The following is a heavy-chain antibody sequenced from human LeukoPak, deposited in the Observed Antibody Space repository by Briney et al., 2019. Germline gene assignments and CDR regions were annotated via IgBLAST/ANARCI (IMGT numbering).Heavy chain of an antibody. V-gene: IGHV1-18*01. CDR3: AADSGYGDYNFDY. D-gene: IGHD4-17*01. CDR1: VYTFTSYG. CDR2: ISAYNGNT. Sequence: ASVKVSCKASVYTFTSYGISWVRQAPGQGREGMGWISAYNGNTNYAQKLQGRVTMTTDTSTSTAYMELRSLRSDDTAVYYCAADSGYGDYNFDYWGQGTLVTVSS. J-gene: IGHJ4*02.